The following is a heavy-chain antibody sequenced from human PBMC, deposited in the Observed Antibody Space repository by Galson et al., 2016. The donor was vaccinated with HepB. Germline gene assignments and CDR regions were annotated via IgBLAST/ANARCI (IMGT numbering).Heavy chain of an antibody. CDR3: ARALGGWDGFDY. CDR2: IYSGGST. Sequence: SLRLSCAAYEFTASSNYLNWIRQAPGKGLEWVSAIYSGGSTHYADSVKGRFTISRDNSKNTVYLEMKSLRAEDTAVYYCARALGGWDGFDYWGQGTLVIVSS. V-gene: IGHV3-53*01. D-gene: IGHD6-19*01. CDR1: EFTASSNY. J-gene: IGHJ4*02.